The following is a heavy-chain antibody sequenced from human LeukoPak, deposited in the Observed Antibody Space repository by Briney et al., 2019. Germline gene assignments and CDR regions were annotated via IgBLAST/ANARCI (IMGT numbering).Heavy chain of an antibody. CDR2: IIPIFGTA. CDR3: ARTYGGNSEGYYFDY. CDR1: GGXFSSYA. J-gene: IGHJ4*02. V-gene: IGHV1-69*13. Sequence: SVKVSCKASGGXFSSYAISWVRQAPGQGLEWMGVIIPIFGTANYAQKFQGRVTITADESTSTAYMELSSLRSEDTAVYYCARTYGGNSEGYYFDYWGQGTLVTVSS. D-gene: IGHD4-23*01.